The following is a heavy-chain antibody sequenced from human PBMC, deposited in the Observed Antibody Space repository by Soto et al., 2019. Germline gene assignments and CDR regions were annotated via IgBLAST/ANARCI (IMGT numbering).Heavy chain of an antibody. CDR2: IYYSGST. V-gene: IGHV4-31*03. J-gene: IGHJ4*02. D-gene: IGHD3-22*01. CDR1: GGSISSGGYY. CDR3: ARAPESRYFHTYPLDY. Sequence: SETLSLTCTVSGGSISSGGYYWTWIRQHPGKGLEWIGYIYYSGSTYYNPSLKSRITISVDTSENQFSLKLSSVTAADTAVHYCARAPESRYFHTYPLDYWGQGTLVTVSS.